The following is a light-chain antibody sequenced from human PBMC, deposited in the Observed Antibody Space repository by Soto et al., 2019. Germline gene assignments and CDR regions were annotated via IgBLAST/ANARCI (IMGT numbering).Light chain of an antibody. CDR1: QSISSW. Sequence: DIQMTQSPSTLSATAGDRVTITCRASQSISSWLAWYQQKPGKAPKLLIYDASNLESGVPSRFSGSGSGTEFTLTISNLQPDDFATYYCQQFKTYPLTFGGGTRVEIK. CDR2: DAS. V-gene: IGKV1-5*01. J-gene: IGKJ4*01. CDR3: QQFKTYPLT.